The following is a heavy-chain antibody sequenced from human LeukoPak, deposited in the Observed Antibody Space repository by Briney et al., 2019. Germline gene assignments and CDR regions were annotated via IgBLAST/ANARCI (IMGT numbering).Heavy chain of an antibody. Sequence: PGGSLRLSCATSGFTFSTYSMNWVRQAPGKGLEWVSSISSSSSYIYYADSVKGRFIISRDNAKNSLYLQMNSLRAEDTALYYCARSPRYSRLNRGWGQGTLVTVSS. CDR3: ARSPRYSRLNRG. CDR2: ISSSSSYI. V-gene: IGHV3-21*01. CDR1: GFTFSTYS. D-gene: IGHD6-13*01. J-gene: IGHJ4*02.